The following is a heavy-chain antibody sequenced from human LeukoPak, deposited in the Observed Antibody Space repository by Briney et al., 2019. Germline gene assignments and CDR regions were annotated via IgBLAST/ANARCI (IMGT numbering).Heavy chain of an antibody. CDR1: GGSISSYY. Sequence: SETLSLTCTVSGGSISSYYWSWIRQPPGKGLEWIGYIYYSGSTNYNPSLKSRVTISVDTSKNQLSLKLSSVTAADTAVYYCARGYRRDVVVPAATYFDYWGQGTLVTVSS. CDR2: IYYSGST. V-gene: IGHV4-59*01. CDR3: ARGYRRDVVVPAATYFDY. J-gene: IGHJ4*02. D-gene: IGHD2-2*01.